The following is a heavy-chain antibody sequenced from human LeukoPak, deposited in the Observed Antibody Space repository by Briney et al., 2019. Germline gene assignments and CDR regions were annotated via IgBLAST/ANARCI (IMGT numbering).Heavy chain of an antibody. CDR3: ARYRGGNYYYYYMDV. CDR2: INSDGSST. Sequence: PGGSLRLSCAASGFTFSSYWMHWVRQAPGKGLVWVSRINSDGSSTSYADSVKGRFTTSRDNAKNTLYLQMNSLRAEDTAVYYCARYRGGNYYYYYMDVWGKGTTVTVSS. J-gene: IGHJ6*03. V-gene: IGHV3-74*01. D-gene: IGHD5-12*01. CDR1: GFTFSSYW.